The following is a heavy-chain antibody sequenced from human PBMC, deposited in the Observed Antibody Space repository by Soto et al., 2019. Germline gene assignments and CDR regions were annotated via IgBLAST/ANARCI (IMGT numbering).Heavy chain of an antibody. D-gene: IGHD6-25*01. J-gene: IGHJ6*03. CDR1: GGSISHYY. CDR2: IYYSGST. Sequence: SETLSLTCNVSGGSISHYYWSWIRQPPGKGLEWIGCIYYSGSTDYNPSFKSRVTLAVDTSKNQFSLKLSSVTAADTAVYYCARDQRATGRYSYYYMDVWGKGTTVTVSS. V-gene: IGHV4-59*01. CDR3: ARDQRATGRYSYYYMDV.